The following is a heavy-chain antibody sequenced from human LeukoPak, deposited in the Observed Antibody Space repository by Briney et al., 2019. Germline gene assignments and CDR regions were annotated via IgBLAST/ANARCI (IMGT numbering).Heavy chain of an antibody. D-gene: IGHD1-20*01. CDR1: GYTFSSFG. CDR3: ASDKDNWAPHFFGY. J-gene: IGHJ4*02. Sequence: GASVKVSCKASGYTFSSFGINWVRQAPGQGLEWMGWISAYDGSTKYTQKFQGRVTMATDTSTTTAYMELRSLRSDDTAVYYCASDKDNWAPHFFGYWGQGTLVTVSS. CDR2: ISAYDGST. V-gene: IGHV1-18*01.